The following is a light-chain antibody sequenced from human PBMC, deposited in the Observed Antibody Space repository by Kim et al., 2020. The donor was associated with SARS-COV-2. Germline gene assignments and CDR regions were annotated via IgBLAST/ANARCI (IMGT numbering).Light chain of an antibody. Sequence: SAYVGDRVTITCRASQGIRKDLGWYQQKPGEAPKLLIYATATLHTGVTSRFSGSGFGTDFTLTITSLQPEDVATYYCLQDYSFPYTFGQGTKLEI. CDR2: ATA. CDR3: LQDYSFPYT. J-gene: IGKJ2*01. CDR1: QGIRKD. V-gene: IGKV1-6*02.